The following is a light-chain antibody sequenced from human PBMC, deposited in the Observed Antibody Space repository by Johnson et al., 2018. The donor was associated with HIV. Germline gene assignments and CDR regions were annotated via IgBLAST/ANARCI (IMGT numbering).Light chain of an antibody. V-gene: IGLV1-51*02. J-gene: IGLJ1*01. CDR3: GTWDSNLSVELV. CDR1: SSNIENYF. Sequence: QSVLTQPPSVSAAPGQRVNISCSGPSSNIENYFVSWYQQLPGAAPRLLIYEDYKRPSGIPARFSGAKSGASATMGITGLQIGDEAYYYFGTWDSNLSVELVFGTGTKVTVL. CDR2: EDY.